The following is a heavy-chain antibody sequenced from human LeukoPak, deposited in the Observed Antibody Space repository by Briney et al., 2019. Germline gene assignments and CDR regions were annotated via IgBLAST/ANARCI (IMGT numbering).Heavy chain of an antibody. V-gene: IGHV3-74*01. CDR2: INSDGSST. CDR3: ARRSSGSPPYYFGY. CDR1: GLTFSSYW. Sequence: GVSLRHSCAASGLTFSSYWMHWVRQAPGKGLVWVSRINSDGSSTSYADSVKGRFTISRDNAKNTLYLQMNSLRAEDTAVYYCARRSSGSPPYYFGYWGQGTLVTVSS. D-gene: IGHD1-26*01. J-gene: IGHJ4*02.